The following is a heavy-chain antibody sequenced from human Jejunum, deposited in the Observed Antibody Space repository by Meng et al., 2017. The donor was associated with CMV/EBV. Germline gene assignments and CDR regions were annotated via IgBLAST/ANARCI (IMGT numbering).Heavy chain of an antibody. D-gene: IGHD5-18*01. CDR2: ISDGGATT. CDR1: GVICENYA. V-gene: IGHV3-23*01. CDR3: ARGGGYSYERCYFDY. J-gene: IGHJ4*02. Sequence: SGVICENYAMRWVRQAPGKVLEWVSTISDGGATTYYADSVRGQFTRSRDNSDNTLYLQMDSLRAEDTAVYYCARGGGYSYERCYFDYWGQGTLVTVSS.